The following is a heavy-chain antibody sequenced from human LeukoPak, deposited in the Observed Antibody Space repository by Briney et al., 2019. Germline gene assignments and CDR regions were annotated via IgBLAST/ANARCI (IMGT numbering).Heavy chain of an antibody. J-gene: IGHJ4*02. CDR1: GFTFSSYN. CDR3: ARVIVTVPGQSDYFDY. V-gene: IGHV3-21*04. D-gene: IGHD2/OR15-2a*01. CDR2: ISSSSSYI. Sequence: GGSLRLSCAASGFTFSSYNMNWVRQAPGKGLEWVSSISSSSSYIYYADSVKGRFTISRDNAKNSLYLQMNSLRAEDTAVYSCARVIVTVPGQSDYFDYWGQGTLVTFSS.